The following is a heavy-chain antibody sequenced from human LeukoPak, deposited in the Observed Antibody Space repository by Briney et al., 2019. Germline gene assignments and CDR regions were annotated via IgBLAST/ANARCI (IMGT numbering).Heavy chain of an antibody. V-gene: IGHV3-74*01. Sequence: AGGSLRLSCAASGFTFSGYWMHWVRQVPGKGLVWVSRITGDGSSTTYADSVKGRFTISRDNAKNTVFLQMISLRAEDTAVYYCARAGLYSSSWPYWGQGTLVTVSS. CDR2: ITGDGSST. CDR1: GFTFSGYW. J-gene: IGHJ4*02. CDR3: ARAGLYSSSWPY. D-gene: IGHD6-13*01.